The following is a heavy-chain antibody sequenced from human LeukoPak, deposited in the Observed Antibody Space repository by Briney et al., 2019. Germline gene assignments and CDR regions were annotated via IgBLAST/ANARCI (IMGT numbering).Heavy chain of an antibody. J-gene: IGHJ4*02. Sequence: GGSLRLSCAASGFTFSSYAMHWVRQAPGKGLEWVAVISYDGSNKYYADSVKGRFTISRDNSKNTLYLQMNSLRAEDTAVYYCARVGMYWNFDYWGQGTLVTVSS. CDR2: ISYDGSNK. CDR3: ARVGMYWNFDY. CDR1: GFTFSSYA. V-gene: IGHV3-30-3*01. D-gene: IGHD2-8*02.